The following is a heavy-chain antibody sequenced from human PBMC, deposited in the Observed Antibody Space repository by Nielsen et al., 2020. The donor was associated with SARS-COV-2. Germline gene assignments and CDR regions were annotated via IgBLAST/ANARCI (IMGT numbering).Heavy chain of an antibody. CDR1: GYTFTDYY. CDR2: INPYSGGT. Sequence: SVKVSCKASGYTFTDYYLHWVRQAPGQGLEWMGRINPYSGGTNYAQKFQGTVTMTRDASISTVYMELTSDDTAVYYCARARATIFGLVMSYGMDVWGQGTTVAVSS. CDR3: ARARATIFGLVMSYGMDV. D-gene: IGHD3/OR15-3a*01. J-gene: IGHJ6*02. V-gene: IGHV1-2*06.